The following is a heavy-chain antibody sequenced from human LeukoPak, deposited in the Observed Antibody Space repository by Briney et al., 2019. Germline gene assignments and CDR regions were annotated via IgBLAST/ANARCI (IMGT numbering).Heavy chain of an antibody. V-gene: IGHV1-2*02. J-gene: IGHJ3*02. D-gene: IGHD5-18*01. Sequence: ASVKVSCKASGYTFTGYYMHWVRQAPGQGLEWMGWINPNSGGTNYAQKFQGRVTMTRDTSISTAYMELSRLRSDDTAVYYCARDTNSYDAFDIWGQGTTVTVSS. CDR3: ARDTNSYDAFDI. CDR2: INPNSGGT. CDR1: GYTFTGYY.